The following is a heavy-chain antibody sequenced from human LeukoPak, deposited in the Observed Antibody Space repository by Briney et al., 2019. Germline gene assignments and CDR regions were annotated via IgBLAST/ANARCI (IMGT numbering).Heavy chain of an antibody. Sequence: ASVKVSCKASGYTFTNYAMHWVRQAPGQRLEWMGWINTGNGNTKYSQEFQGRVTITRDTSANTAYMELSSLRSEDMAVYYCARAVKYRSGPLTDLLPYYFDYWGQGTLVTVSS. CDR3: ARAVKYRSGPLTDLLPYYFDY. D-gene: IGHD6-19*01. CDR1: GYTFTNYA. CDR2: INTGNGNT. J-gene: IGHJ4*02. V-gene: IGHV1-3*03.